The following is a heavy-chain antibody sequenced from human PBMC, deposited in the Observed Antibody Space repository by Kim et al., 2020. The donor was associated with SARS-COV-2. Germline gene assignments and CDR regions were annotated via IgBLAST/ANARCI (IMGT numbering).Heavy chain of an antibody. J-gene: IGHJ4*02. Sequence: ASVKVSCQASGYTFTDHHIHWVRQAPGQGLEWMGRIYPNSGGTDYGQNFQGRVTMTRDTSISTAYMELNSLTSDDTAVYFCVRVEFVRWSKGSGLFPEYWGQGTLVAVSS. CDR3: VRVEFVRWSKGSGLFPEY. D-gene: IGHD6-19*01. CDR1: GYTFTDHH. CDR2: IYPNSGGT. V-gene: IGHV1-2*06.